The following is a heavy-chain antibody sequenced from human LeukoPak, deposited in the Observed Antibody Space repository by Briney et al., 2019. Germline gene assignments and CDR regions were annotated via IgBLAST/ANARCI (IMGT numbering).Heavy chain of an antibody. V-gene: IGHV4-38-2*01. D-gene: IGHD5-18*01. Sequence: PSETLSLTCAVSGYSISSGYYWGWIRQPPGKGLEWIGSIYRSGSTYYNPSLKSRVTISVDTAKNQFSLKLSSVTAPDTAVYYCARGGYSYAVPLLYWGQGTLVTVSS. J-gene: IGHJ4*02. CDR1: GYSISSGYY. CDR2: IYRSGST. CDR3: ARGGYSYAVPLLY.